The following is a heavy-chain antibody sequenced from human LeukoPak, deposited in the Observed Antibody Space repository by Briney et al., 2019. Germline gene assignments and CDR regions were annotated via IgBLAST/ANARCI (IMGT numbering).Heavy chain of an antibody. CDR2: IIPIFGTA. V-gene: IGHV1-69*01. D-gene: IGHD5-24*01. J-gene: IGHJ3*02. CDR3: ARARDPLLEMATISDAFDI. CDR1: GGTFSSYA. Sequence: GASVKVSCKASGGTFSSYAISWGRQAPGQGLEWMGGIIPIFGTANYAQKFEGRVTITADESTSTDYMELSSLRSEDTAVYYCARARDPLLEMATISDAFDICGQGTMVTVSS.